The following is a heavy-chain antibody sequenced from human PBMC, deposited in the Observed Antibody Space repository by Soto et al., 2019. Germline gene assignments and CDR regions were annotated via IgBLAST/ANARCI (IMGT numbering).Heavy chain of an antibody. CDR2: IKEHGGQS. CDR3: ARGISPAGAPIMGCYFDY. Sequence: EVQLVESGGDLVQPGGSLRLSCAASGFSFSTYWMTWVRQAPGRGLEWLASIKEHGGQSFYADSVRGRFIISRDHAKNSVYLQLNSLRAEDTAVYYCARGISPAGAPIMGCYFDYWGQGTLLTVSS. J-gene: IGHJ4*02. CDR1: GFSFSTYW. D-gene: IGHD2-2*01. V-gene: IGHV3-7*03.